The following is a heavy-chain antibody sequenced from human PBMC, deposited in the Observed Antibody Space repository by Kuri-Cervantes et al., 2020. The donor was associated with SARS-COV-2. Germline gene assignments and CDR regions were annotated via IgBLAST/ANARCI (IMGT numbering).Heavy chain of an antibody. CDR2: IWYDGSNK. CDR3: ARVGYCSSTSCYNFDY. D-gene: IGHD2-2*02. Sequence: GESLKISCAASGFTFSSYGMHWVRQAPGKGLEWVAVIWYDGSNKYYADSVKGRFTISRDNSKNTLYLQMNSLRAEDTAAYYCARVGYCSSTSCYNFDYWGQGTLVTVYS. V-gene: IGHV3-33*01. CDR1: GFTFSSYG. J-gene: IGHJ4*02.